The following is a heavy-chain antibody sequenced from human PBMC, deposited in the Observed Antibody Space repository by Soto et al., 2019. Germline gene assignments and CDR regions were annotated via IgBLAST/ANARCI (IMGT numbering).Heavy chain of an antibody. CDR3: ARDGKSGDYYYYGMDV. Sequence: GASVKVSCKASGYTFTGYYMHWVRQAPGQGLEWMGWINPNSGGTNYAQKFQGWVTMTRDTSISTAYMELSRLRSDDTAVYYCARDGKSGDYYYYGMDVWGQGTTVTVSS. J-gene: IGHJ6*02. D-gene: IGHD4-17*01. CDR1: GYTFTGYY. CDR2: INPNSGGT. V-gene: IGHV1-2*04.